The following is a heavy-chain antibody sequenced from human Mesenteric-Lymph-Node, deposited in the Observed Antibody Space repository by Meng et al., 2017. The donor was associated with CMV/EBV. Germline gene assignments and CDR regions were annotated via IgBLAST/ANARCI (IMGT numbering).Heavy chain of an antibody. D-gene: IGHD3-10*01. V-gene: IGHV4-39*02. Sequence: QMQLQESGPRLVKPAETLSLKCTVSGGSISSSGHYWGWIRQPPGKGLEWIGSIFYSGSAHYNPALESRVTISIDKSKNEFFLNLGSVTAADTAMYFCARDTLTYSYGPGWVDPWGQGTLVTVSS. CDR2: IFYSGSA. CDR1: GGSISSSGHY. CDR3: ARDTLTYSYGPGWVDP. J-gene: IGHJ5*02.